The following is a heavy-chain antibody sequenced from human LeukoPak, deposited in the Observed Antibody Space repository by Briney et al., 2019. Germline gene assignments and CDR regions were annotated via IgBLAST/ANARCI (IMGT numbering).Heavy chain of an antibody. J-gene: IGHJ5*02. Sequence: ASVKVSCKASGYTFTGYYMRWVRQAPGQGLEWMGWINPNSGGTNYAQKFQGRVTMTRDTSISTAYMELSRLRSDDTAVYYCARESGHGYNWFDPWGQGTLVTVSS. V-gene: IGHV1-2*02. CDR2: INPNSGGT. CDR3: ARESGHGYNWFDP. D-gene: IGHD5-24*01. CDR1: GYTFTGYY.